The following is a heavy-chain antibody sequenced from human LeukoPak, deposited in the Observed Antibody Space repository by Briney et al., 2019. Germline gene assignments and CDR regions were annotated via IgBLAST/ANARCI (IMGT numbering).Heavy chain of an antibody. CDR3: ARGGLLDCGGDCYSSWFDP. Sequence: SETLSLTCTVSGGSISSYYWSWIRQPPGKGLEWIGEINHSGSTNYNPSLKSRVTISVDTSKNQFSLKLSSVTAADTAVYYCARGGLLDCGGDCYSSWFDPWGQGTLVTVSS. CDR1: GGSISSYY. D-gene: IGHD2-21*02. V-gene: IGHV4-34*01. J-gene: IGHJ5*02. CDR2: INHSGST.